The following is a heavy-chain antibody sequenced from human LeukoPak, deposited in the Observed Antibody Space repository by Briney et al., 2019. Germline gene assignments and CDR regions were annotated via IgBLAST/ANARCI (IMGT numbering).Heavy chain of an antibody. Sequence: ASVKVSCKVSGYTLTELSMHWVRQAPGKGPEWMGGFDPEDGETIYAQKFQGRVTMTEDTSTDTAYMELSSLRSEDTAVYYCATVLHYTSCYRDWGQGTLVTVSS. J-gene: IGHJ4*02. V-gene: IGHV1-24*01. CDR2: FDPEDGET. CDR3: ATVLHYTSCYRD. D-gene: IGHD2-2*01. CDR1: GYTLTELS.